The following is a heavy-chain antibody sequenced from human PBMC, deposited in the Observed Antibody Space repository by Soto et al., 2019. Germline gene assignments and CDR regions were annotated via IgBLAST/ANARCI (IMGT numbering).Heavy chain of an antibody. D-gene: IGHD6-19*01. CDR3: ARALEQWLLNYYYGMDV. Sequence: QVQLVQSGAEVKKPGSSVKVSCKASGGTFSSYAISWVRQAPGQGLEWMGGIFPIFGTANYAQKFQGRVTITADESTSTAYMELSSLRSEDTAVYYCARALEQWLLNYYYGMDVWGQGTTVTVSS. J-gene: IGHJ6*02. V-gene: IGHV1-69*01. CDR2: IFPIFGTA. CDR1: GGTFSSYA.